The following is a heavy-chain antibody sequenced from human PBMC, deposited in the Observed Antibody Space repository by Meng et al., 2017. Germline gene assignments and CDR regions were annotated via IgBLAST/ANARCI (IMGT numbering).Heavy chain of an antibody. CDR2: INHSGST. Sequence: SQTLSLTCAVYGGSFSGYYWSWIRQPPGKGLEWIGEINHSGSTNYNPSLKSRVTIPVDTSKNQFSLKLSSVTAADTAVYYCARVSVVVAAHNWFDPWGQGTLVTVSS. CDR3: ARVSVVVAAHNWFDP. D-gene: IGHD2-15*01. J-gene: IGHJ5*02. V-gene: IGHV4-34*01. CDR1: GGSFSGYY.